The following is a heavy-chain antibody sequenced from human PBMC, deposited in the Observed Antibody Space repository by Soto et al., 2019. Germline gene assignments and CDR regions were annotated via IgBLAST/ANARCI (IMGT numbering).Heavy chain of an antibody. V-gene: IGHV3-53*01. D-gene: IGHD3-3*01. CDR2: IYSGGST. CDR1: GFTVSSNY. CDR3: ARGGYYDFWSGSNWFDP. Sequence: GGSLRLSCAASGFTVSSNYMSWVRQAPGKGLEWVSVIYSGGSTYYPDSVKGRFTIARDNSKNTLYLQMNSLRAEDTAVYYWARGGYYDFWSGSNWFDPWGQGTLVTVS. J-gene: IGHJ5*02.